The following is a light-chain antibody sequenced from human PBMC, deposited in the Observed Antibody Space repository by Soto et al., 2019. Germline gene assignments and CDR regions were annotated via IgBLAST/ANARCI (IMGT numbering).Light chain of an antibody. V-gene: IGLV2-14*01. CDR2: EVS. J-gene: IGLJ2*01. CDR3: SSYSSTSTQVL. Sequence: QSALTQPASVSGSPGQSITISCTATSSDVGGYNYVSWYQQHPGKAPKLMIYEVSDRPSGVSNRFSGSKSGNTASLTISGLQAEDEADYYCSSYSSTSTQVLFGGGTKVTVL. CDR1: SSDVGGYNY.